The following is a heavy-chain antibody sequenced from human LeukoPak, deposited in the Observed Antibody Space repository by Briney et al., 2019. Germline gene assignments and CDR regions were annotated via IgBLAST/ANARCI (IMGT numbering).Heavy chain of an antibody. Sequence: GGSLRLSCAASGFTVSSNYMSWVRQAPGKGLERVSVIYSGGTTYYADSVKGRFTISRDNSKNTLHLQMNSLRAEDTAVYYCARDQYSYAHAAHWGQGTLVTVSS. CDR2: IYSGGTT. J-gene: IGHJ4*02. CDR3: ARDQYSYAHAAH. V-gene: IGHV3-66*01. CDR1: GFTVSSNY. D-gene: IGHD5-18*01.